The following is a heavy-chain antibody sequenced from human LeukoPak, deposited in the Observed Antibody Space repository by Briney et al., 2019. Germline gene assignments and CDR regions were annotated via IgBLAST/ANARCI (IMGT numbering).Heavy chain of an antibody. V-gene: IGHV3-21*01. Sequence: PGGSLRLSCRGSGLTFSRESMNWVRQAPGKGLEWVSSFVSVGSDTYYADSVKGRFPMSRDNAENSLYLQMNNLRGEDTAVYYCARTMVRGVRDAFDVWGQGTLVAVS. CDR2: FVSVGSDT. J-gene: IGHJ3*01. CDR1: GLTFSRES. D-gene: IGHD3-10*01. CDR3: ARTMVRGVRDAFDV.